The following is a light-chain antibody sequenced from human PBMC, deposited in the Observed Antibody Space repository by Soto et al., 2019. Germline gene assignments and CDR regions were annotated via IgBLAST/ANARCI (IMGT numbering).Light chain of an antibody. CDR1: SSDICAYNF. Sequence: QSVLTQPASVSGSPGQSITISCTGTSSDICAYNFVSWYQQHPGKAPKLMLYDVNIRPSGVSNRFSGSKSGNTASLTISGLRAEDEADYYCTSWTTSTTMIFGGGTKVTVL. J-gene: IGLJ2*01. CDR3: TSWTTSTTMI. CDR2: DVN. V-gene: IGLV2-14*03.